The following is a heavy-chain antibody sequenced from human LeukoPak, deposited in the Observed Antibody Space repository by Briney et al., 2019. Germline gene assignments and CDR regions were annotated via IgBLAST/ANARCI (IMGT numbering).Heavy chain of an antibody. D-gene: IGHD5-24*01. Sequence: GSLKPFCGTFGFNLSRFWMSLVRQAPGKGVEGVAHLKQDGSEKYYADSVKGRFTISRDNPKNLLFLQINSLRVEDTAVYYCARETPRRGETRDGYRWGQGTVVTVSS. CDR2: LKQDGSEK. CDR1: GFNLSRFW. V-gene: IGHV3-7*01. CDR3: ARETPRRGETRDGYR. J-gene: IGHJ4*02.